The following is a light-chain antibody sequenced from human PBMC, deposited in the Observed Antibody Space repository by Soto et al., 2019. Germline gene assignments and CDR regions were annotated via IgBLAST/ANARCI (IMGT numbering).Light chain of an antibody. CDR1: SSDVGGYNY. Sequence: QSALTQPASVSGSPGRSITISCTGTSSDVGGYNYVAWYQQHPGKAPKLMICDVSNRPSGVSNRFSGSKSGNTASLTISGLQAEDEADYYCSSYTSSSTLLYVFGTGTKVTVL. V-gene: IGLV2-14*01. CDR2: DVS. J-gene: IGLJ1*01. CDR3: SSYTSSSTLLYV.